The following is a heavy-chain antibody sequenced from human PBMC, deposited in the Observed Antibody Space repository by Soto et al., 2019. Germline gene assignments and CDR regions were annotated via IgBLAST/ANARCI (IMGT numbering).Heavy chain of an antibody. CDR3: ARVTLKAGNWFDP. J-gene: IGHJ5*02. V-gene: IGHV1-2*02. CDR2: INPNSGGT. Sequence: ASVQVSCKASGYTFTGYYMHWVRQAPGEGLEWMGWINPNSGGTNYAQKFQGRVTMTRDTSNSTAYMELRGLRSDDTAIYYCARVTLKAGNWFDPWGQGTLVTVSS. CDR1: GYTFTGYY.